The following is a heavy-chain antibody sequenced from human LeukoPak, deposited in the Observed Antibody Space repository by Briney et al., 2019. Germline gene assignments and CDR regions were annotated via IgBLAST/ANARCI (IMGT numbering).Heavy chain of an antibody. CDR1: GYTFTSYG. CDR2: ISAYSGNT. V-gene: IGHV1-18*01. D-gene: IGHD3-10*01. Sequence: ASVKVSCKASGYTFTSYGISWVRQAPGQGLEWMGWISAYSGNTQYAQKLQGRVTVTTDTSTSTAYMELRSLRSDDTAVYYCARDMVRGVLFDYWGQGTLVTVSS. CDR3: ARDMVRGVLFDY. J-gene: IGHJ4*02.